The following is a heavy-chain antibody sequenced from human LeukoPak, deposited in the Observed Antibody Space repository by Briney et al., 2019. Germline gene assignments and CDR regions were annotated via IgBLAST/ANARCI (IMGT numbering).Heavy chain of an antibody. Sequence: TGGSLRLSCAASGFTFSSYSMNWVRQAPGKGLEWVSYISSSGSTLYYADSVKGRFTISRDNAKSSLYLQMNSLRAEDTAVYYCARGRGIAAAFDYWGQGTLVTVSS. CDR2: ISSSGSTL. J-gene: IGHJ4*02. CDR1: GFTFSSYS. D-gene: IGHD6-13*01. V-gene: IGHV3-48*04. CDR3: ARGRGIAAAFDY.